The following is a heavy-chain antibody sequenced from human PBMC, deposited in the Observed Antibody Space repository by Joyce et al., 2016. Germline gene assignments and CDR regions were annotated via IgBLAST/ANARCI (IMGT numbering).Heavy chain of an antibody. J-gene: IGHJ4*02. CDR1: GCIFSTCA. D-gene: IGHD5-18*01. V-gene: IGHV3-23*01. CDR3: AKEFSTAMVRFDH. Sequence: EVQLLESGGGLVQPGGSLRLSCEASGCIFSTCAMSWVREVPGKGLEWVSAISIRGSSTDYADSVKCRFTITRDNSKNTLYLQMESLRVDDTAVYYCAKEFSTAMVRFDHWGQGALVTVSS. CDR2: ISIRGSST.